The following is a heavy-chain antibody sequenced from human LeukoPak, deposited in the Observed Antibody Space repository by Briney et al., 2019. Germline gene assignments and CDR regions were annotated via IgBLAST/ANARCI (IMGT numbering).Heavy chain of an antibody. CDR3: ARDQEDSGTDY. CDR2: IYYSGST. D-gene: IGHD3-10*01. J-gene: IGHJ4*02. V-gene: IGHV4-31*03. CDR1: GGSISSGDYY. Sequence: PSETLPLTCTVSGGSISSGDYYWSWIRQHPGKGLEWIGYIYYSGSTYYNPSLKSRVTISLDTSKNQFSLKLSSVTAADTAVYYCARDQEDSGTDYWGQGTLVTVSS.